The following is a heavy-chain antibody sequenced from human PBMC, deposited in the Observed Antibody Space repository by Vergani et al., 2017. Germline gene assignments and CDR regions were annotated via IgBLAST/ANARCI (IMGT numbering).Heavy chain of an antibody. V-gene: IGHV3-9*01. CDR2: IDRNYGVK. Sequence: VEAGGGLVQPGGSLRLSCTASGFTFQAFAFHWVRQVSGKGLEWVSGIDRNYGVKNGNSFEGRFSISRDNAKKAVFLQMNNLGHEDTALYFCVKDNDNDADGPFDLGGRGTLVTVSS. CDR3: VKDNDNDADGPFDL. D-gene: IGHD3-16*01. CDR1: GFTFQAFA. J-gene: IGHJ2*01.